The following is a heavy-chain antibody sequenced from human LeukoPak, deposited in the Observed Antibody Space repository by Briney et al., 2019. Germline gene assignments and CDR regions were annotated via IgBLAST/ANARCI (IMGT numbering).Heavy chain of an antibody. CDR3: AKDGIYGDYAPHYYYYYYMDV. J-gene: IGHJ6*03. CDR2: VSYDGSNK. D-gene: IGHD4-17*01. V-gene: IGHV3-30*18. CDR1: GFTFSTYG. Sequence: GGSLRLSCAASGFTFSTYGMHWVRQAPGKGLEWVAIVSYDGSNKYYADSVKGRFTISRDNSKNTLYLQMNSLRAEDTAVYYCAKDGIYGDYAPHYYYYYYMDVWGKGTTVTVSS.